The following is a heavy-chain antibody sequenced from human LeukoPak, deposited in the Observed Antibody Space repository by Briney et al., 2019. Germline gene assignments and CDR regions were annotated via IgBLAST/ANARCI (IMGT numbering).Heavy chain of an antibody. CDR2: ILSDGNND. D-gene: IGHD3/OR15-3a*01. Sequence: GGSLRLSCAASGFTFSSNAIHWVRQAPGKGLEWVAMILSDGNNDYYADSVKGRFTISRDNSKNTLYLQMNSLRPEDTAVYYCAKDFQGRWTIDYWGQGTLVTVST. V-gene: IGHV3-30*18. J-gene: IGHJ4*02. CDR1: GFTFSSNA. CDR3: AKDFQGRWTIDY.